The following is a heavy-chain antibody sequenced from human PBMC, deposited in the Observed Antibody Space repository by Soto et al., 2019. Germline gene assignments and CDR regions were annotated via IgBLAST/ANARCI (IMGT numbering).Heavy chain of an antibody. D-gene: IGHD3-10*01. Sequence: QVQLQQWGAGLLRPSETLSLTCAFYGGSFDDFYWSWVHQSPGKGLEWVGEISHDGGTNYSPSLPSRVSISVDTSKNQFSLHLRTVTAADTGLYYCARGQLVWYGDLTPYHRDMDVWGQGTTVTVSS. V-gene: IGHV4-34*02. CDR3: ARGQLVWYGDLTPYHRDMDV. J-gene: IGHJ6*02. CDR1: GGSFDDFY. CDR2: ISHDGGT.